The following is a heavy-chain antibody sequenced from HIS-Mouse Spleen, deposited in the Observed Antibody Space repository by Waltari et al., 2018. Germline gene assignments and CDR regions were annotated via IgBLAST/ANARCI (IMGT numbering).Heavy chain of an antibody. Sequence: QVQLQESGPGLVKPSETLSLTCTVSGGSISSYYWSWIRQPPGKGLEWIGYIYYSGSTTCTPSLKSRVTISVDTSKNQFSLKLSSVTAADTAVYYCARVLGYYDSSGYDYWGQGTLVTVSS. D-gene: IGHD3-22*01. CDR3: ARVLGYYDSSGYDY. V-gene: IGHV4-59*01. CDR2: IYYSGST. CDR1: GGSISSYY. J-gene: IGHJ4*02.